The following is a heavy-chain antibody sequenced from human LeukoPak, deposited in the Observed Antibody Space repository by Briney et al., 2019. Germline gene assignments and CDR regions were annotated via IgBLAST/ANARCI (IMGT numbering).Heavy chain of an antibody. CDR2: ISYDGSNK. Sequence: GGSLRLSCAASGFTFSSYGMHWVRQAPGKGLEWVAVISYDGSNKYSADSVKGRFTISRDNSKNTLYLQMNSLRAEDTAVYYCARDVLPGSSWYYFDYWGQGTLVTVSS. CDR3: ARDVLPGSSWYYFDY. V-gene: IGHV3-30*03. D-gene: IGHD6-13*01. CDR1: GFTFSSYG. J-gene: IGHJ4*02.